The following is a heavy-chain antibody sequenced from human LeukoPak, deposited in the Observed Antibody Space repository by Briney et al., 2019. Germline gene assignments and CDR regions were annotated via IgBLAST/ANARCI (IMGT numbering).Heavy chain of an antibody. V-gene: IGHV3-7*01. CDR1: GFTFSNYW. CDR2: IKQDGSEK. CDR3: ARNQLLSRYYFDY. D-gene: IGHD2-2*01. J-gene: IGHJ4*02. Sequence: AGGSLRLSCAASGFTFSNYWMSWVRQAPGKGLEWVANIKQDGSEKFYVDSVKGRFTISRDNAKNSLYLQMNNLRAEDTAVYYCARNQLLSRYYFDYWGQGTLVTVSS.